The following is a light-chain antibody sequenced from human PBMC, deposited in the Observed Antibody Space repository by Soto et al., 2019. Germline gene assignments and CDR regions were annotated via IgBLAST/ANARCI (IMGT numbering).Light chain of an antibody. CDR2: DVS. V-gene: IGLV2-14*03. J-gene: IGLJ2*01. CDR1: SSDVGGYNY. CDR3: SSYSSTTHVV. Sequence: QSALTQPASVSGSPGQSITISCTGTSSDVGGYNYVSWYQQHPDKAPKLMIYDVSRRPSGVSDRFSGSKSGSTASLTISGLQAEDEADYYCSSYSSTTHVVFGGGTKLTGL.